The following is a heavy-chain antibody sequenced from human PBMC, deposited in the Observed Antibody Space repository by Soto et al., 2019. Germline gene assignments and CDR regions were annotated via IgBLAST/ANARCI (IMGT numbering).Heavy chain of an antibody. J-gene: IGHJ4*02. CDR1: GFTFSSYG. Sequence: GGSLRLSCAASGFTFSSYGMHWVRQAPGKGLEWVAVISYDGSNKYYADSVKGRFTISRDNSKNTLYLQMNSLRAEDTAVYYCAKDRVAATRSKIDYWGQGTLVTVSS. CDR2: ISYDGSNK. CDR3: AKDRVAATRSKIDY. D-gene: IGHD2-15*01. V-gene: IGHV3-30*18.